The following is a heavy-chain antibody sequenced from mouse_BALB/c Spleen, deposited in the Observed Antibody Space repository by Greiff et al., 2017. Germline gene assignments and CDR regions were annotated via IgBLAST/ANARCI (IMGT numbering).Heavy chain of an antibody. CDR3: TRGGYAFDY. D-gene: IGHD2-14*01. CDR1: GYTFTSYY. Sequence: QVQLQQSGAELVKPGASVKLSCKASGYTFTSYYMYWVKQRPGQGLEWIGGINPSNGGTNFNEKFKSKATLTVDKSSSTAYMQLSSLTSEDSAVYYCTRGGYAFDYWGQGTTLTVSS. J-gene: IGHJ2*01. V-gene: IGHV1S81*02. CDR2: INPSNGGT.